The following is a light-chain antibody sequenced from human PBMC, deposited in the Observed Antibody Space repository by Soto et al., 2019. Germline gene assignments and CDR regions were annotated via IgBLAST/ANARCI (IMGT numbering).Light chain of an antibody. Sequence: QSVLTQPPSVSGAPGQRVTISCTGNSPNIGAGYDVHWYQQLPGKAPKLLIFGNSHRPSGVPDRFFGSKSGTSASLAITGLQAEDEADYYCQSYDRSLSGSVFGGGTKLTVL. J-gene: IGLJ3*02. CDR2: GNS. CDR3: QSYDRSLSGSV. V-gene: IGLV1-40*01. CDR1: SPNIGAGYD.